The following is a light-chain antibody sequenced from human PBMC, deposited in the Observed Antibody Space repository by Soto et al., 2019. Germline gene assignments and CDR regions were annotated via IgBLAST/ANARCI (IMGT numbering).Light chain of an antibody. CDR3: QQVNSYPRT. Sequence: DIQLTQSPSFLSASVGDRVTITCRASQGMTSYLAWYQQKPRTAPELLIYEASTLQSGVPSRFSGSGSGTEFTLTISSLQPEDFATYYCQQVNSYPRTFGQGTKVEIK. V-gene: IGKV1-9*01. CDR1: QGMTSY. J-gene: IGKJ1*01. CDR2: EAS.